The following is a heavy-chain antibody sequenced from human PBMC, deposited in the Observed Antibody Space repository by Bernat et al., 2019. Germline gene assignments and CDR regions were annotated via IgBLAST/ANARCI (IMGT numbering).Heavy chain of an antibody. D-gene: IGHD1-26*01. CDR3: ARDPRWGYFDL. V-gene: IGHV4-61*01. J-gene: IGHJ2*01. CDR1: GGSVSSGSYY. CDR2: IYYSGST. Sequence: QVQLQESGPGLVKPSETLSLTCTVSGGSVSSGSYYWSWIRQPPGKGLEWIGYIYYSGSTNYNPSLKSRVTISVDTSKNQFSLKLSSVTAEDTAVYYCARDPRWGYFDLWGRGTLVTVSS.